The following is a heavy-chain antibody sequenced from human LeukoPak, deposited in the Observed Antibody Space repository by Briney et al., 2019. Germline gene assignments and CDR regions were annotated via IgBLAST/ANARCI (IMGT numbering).Heavy chain of an antibody. D-gene: IGHD5-18*01. CDR3: AKDFGYSCGYGFDY. V-gene: IGHV3-9*01. CDR2: ISWNSGRI. CDR1: GFTFDDYA. J-gene: IGHJ4*02. Sequence: PGRSLTLSCAASGFTFDDYAMHWVRQAPGKGLEWVSGISWNSGRIAYADSVKGRFTISRDNAKHSLYMQMNSLRAEDTALYYCAKDFGYSCGYGFDYWGQGTLVTVSS.